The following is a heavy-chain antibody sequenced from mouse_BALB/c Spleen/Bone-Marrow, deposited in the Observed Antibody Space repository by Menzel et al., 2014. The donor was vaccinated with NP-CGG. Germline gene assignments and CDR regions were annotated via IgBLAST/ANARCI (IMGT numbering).Heavy chain of an antibody. J-gene: IGHJ4*01. CDR1: SYTFTDYA. Sequence: QVQLKQSGPELVRPGVSVKISCKGSSYTFTDYAMHWVKQSHAKSLEWIGVISTYYGNTNYNQEFKGKATMTVDKSSSTAYMELARLTSGDSAVYYCARGLLLLDYWGQGTSVTVSS. CDR2: ISTYYGNT. D-gene: IGHD1-1*01. CDR3: ARGLLLLDY. V-gene: IGHV1-67*01.